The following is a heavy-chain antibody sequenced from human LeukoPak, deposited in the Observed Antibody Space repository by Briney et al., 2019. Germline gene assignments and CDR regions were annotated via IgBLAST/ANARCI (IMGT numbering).Heavy chain of an antibody. Sequence: GGSPRLSCAASGFTFSDYYMSWMRQAPGKGLEWVSYISSSGNSIYYADSVKGRFTMSRDNAKNSLYLQMNSLRAEDTAVYYCARVKGSYAVDMWGQGIMVTVSS. J-gene: IGHJ3*02. CDR3: ARVKGSYAVDM. D-gene: IGHD2-15*01. CDR1: GFTFSDYY. V-gene: IGHV3-11*01. CDR2: ISSSGNSI.